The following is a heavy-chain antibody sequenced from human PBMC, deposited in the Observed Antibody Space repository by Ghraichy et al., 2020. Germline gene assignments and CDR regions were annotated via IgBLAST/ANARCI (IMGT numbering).Heavy chain of an antibody. CDR2: ISSSSSTI. CDR1: GFTFSSYS. D-gene: IGHD4-17*01. CDR3: ARAPPYGDYWNAFDI. Sequence: GGSLRLSCAASGFTFSSYSMNWVRQAPGKGLEWVSYISSSSSTIYYADSVKGRFTISRDNAKNSLYLQMNSLRDEDTAVYYCARAPPYGDYWNAFDIWGQGTMVTVSS. V-gene: IGHV3-48*02. J-gene: IGHJ3*02.